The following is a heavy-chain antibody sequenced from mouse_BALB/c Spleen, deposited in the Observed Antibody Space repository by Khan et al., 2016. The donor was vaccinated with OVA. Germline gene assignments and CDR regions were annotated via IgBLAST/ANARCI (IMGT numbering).Heavy chain of an antibody. CDR3: ASGGYWYCDV. V-gene: IGHV9-3-1*01. D-gene: IGHD1-1*02. J-gene: IGHJ1*01. CDR2: INTYTEEP. Sequence: QIQLVQSGPELKKPGETVKISCKASGYTFTNYGMNWVKQAPGKGLKWMGWINTYTEEPTYADDFKGRFAFSLETSASTAYLQINNLKNEDTATYFCASGGYWYCDVWGAGTTVTGSS. CDR1: GYTFTNYG.